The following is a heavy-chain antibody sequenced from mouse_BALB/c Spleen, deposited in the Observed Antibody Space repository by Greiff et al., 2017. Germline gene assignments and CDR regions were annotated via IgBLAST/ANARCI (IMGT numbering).Heavy chain of an antibody. J-gene: IGHJ3*01. Sequence: QVQLKESGPGLVAPSQSLSITCTVSGFSLTSYGVHWVRQPPGKGLVGLGVIWAGGSTNYNSPLMSRLSISKDNSKSQVFLKMTSLQTDDTAMYYCASYYYSGSYVWFADWGQGTLVTVSA. CDR1: GFSLTSYG. V-gene: IGHV2-9*02. CDR3: ASYYYSGSYVWFAD. CDR2: IWAGGST. D-gene: IGHD1-1*01.